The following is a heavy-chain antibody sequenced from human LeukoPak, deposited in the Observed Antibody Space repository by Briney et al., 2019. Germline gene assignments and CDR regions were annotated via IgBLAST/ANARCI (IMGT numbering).Heavy chain of an antibody. V-gene: IGHV4-59*01. CDR1: GGSISSYY. Sequence: SETLSLTCTVSGGSISSYYWSWIRQPPGKGLEWIGYIYYSGSTNYNPSLKSRVTISVDTSKNQFSLKLSSVTAADTAVYYCARGRLARSPYFDYWGQGTLVTVSS. CDR3: ARGRLARSPYFDY. D-gene: IGHD6-19*01. CDR2: IYYSGST. J-gene: IGHJ4*02.